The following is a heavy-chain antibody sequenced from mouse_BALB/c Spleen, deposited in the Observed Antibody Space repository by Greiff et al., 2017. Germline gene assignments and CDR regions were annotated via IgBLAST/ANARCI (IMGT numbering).Heavy chain of an antibody. CDR2: IWAGGST. CDR1: GFSLTSYG. Sequence: VKVVESGPGLVAPSQSLSITCTVSGFSLTSYGVHWVRQPPGKGLEWLGVIWAGGSTNYNSALMSRLSISKDNSKSQVFLKMNSLQTDDTAMYYCAREGNYGYVWFAYWGQGTLVTVSA. D-gene: IGHD2-2*01. CDR3: AREGNYGYVWFAY. J-gene: IGHJ3*01. V-gene: IGHV2-9*02.